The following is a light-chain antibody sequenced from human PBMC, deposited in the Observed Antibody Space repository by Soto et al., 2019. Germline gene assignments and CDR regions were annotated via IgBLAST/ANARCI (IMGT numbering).Light chain of an antibody. V-gene: IGKV3-20*01. Sequence: EIVLTQSPGTLSLSPGERATLSCRASQRVSSGYLAWYQQKPGQTPRLLIYGASGRATGIPDRFSGSGSGTDFTLTISRLEPEDFAVYCCQQYHTSPVTFGQGTKVEIK. J-gene: IGKJ1*01. CDR3: QQYHTSPVT. CDR2: GAS. CDR1: QRVSSGY.